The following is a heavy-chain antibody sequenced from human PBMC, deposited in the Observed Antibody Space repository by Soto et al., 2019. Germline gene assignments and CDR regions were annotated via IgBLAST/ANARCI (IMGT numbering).Heavy chain of an antibody. Sequence: GASVKVSCKASGYTFTSYDINWVRQATGQGLEWMGWMNPNGGNTGYAQKFQGRVTMTRNTSISTAYMELSSLRSEDTAVYYCARVGGWELLAHYYYYGMDVWGQGTTVTVSS. D-gene: IGHD1-26*01. J-gene: IGHJ6*02. CDR1: GYTFTSYD. CDR2: MNPNGGNT. CDR3: ARVGGWELLAHYYYYGMDV. V-gene: IGHV1-8*01.